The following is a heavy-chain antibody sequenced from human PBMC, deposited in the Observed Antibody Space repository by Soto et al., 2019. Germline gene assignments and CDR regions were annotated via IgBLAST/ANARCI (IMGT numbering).Heavy chain of an antibody. CDR2: ITFSGNTV. Sequence: QVQLVESGGGLVKPGGSLRLSCAASGFTFSDSYMSWIRQAPGKRLEWISYITFSGNTVYYEDSLKGRFTISRDNAKNSLYLQMNRLRAEDTAVYYCARVSWREKYGMDVWGQGTTVTVSS. CDR3: ARVSWREKYGMDV. J-gene: IGHJ6*02. CDR1: GFTFSDSY. V-gene: IGHV3-11*01.